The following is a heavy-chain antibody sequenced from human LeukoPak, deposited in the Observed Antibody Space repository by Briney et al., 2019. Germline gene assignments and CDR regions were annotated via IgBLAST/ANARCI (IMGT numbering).Heavy chain of an antibody. Sequence: GASVKVSCKASGGTFSSYAISWVRQAPGQGLEWMGWISAYNGNTNYAQKLQGRVTMTTDTSTSTAYMELRSLRSDDTAVYYCARGPVDYDYVWGSYPDYWGQGTLVTVSS. CDR2: ISAYNGNT. CDR3: ARGPVDYDYVWGSYPDY. D-gene: IGHD3-16*02. V-gene: IGHV1-18*01. CDR1: GGTFSSYA. J-gene: IGHJ4*02.